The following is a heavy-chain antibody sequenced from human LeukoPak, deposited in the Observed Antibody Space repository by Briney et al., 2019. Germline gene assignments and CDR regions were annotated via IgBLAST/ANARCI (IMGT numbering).Heavy chain of an antibody. CDR3: AKDRQGSGSTGAYYYYGMDV. Sequence: GGSLRLSCAASGFTFSSYAMSWVRQAPGKGLEWVSVISGSGSSTYYADSVKSRFTISRDNSKNTLYLQMNSLRAEDTAVYYCAKDRQGSGSTGAYYYYGMDVWGQGTTVTVSS. J-gene: IGHJ6*02. V-gene: IGHV3-23*01. D-gene: IGHD3-10*01. CDR1: GFTFSSYA. CDR2: ISGSGSST.